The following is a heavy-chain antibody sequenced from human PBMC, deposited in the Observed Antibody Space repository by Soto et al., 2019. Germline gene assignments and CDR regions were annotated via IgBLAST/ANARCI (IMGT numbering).Heavy chain of an antibody. D-gene: IGHD2-15*01. CDR1: GFTFSSYR. CDR2: ISYDGSNK. CDR3: AKASDIVVVVAATGVDY. V-gene: IGHV3-30*18. Sequence: SGGSLSLSFEASGFTFSSYRMHWARQAPGKGLEWVAVISYDGSNKSYAASVKGRFSNSRDNSKNTLYLQMNSLRAEDTAVYYCAKASDIVVVVAATGVDYWGQGTLVTVSS. J-gene: IGHJ4*02.